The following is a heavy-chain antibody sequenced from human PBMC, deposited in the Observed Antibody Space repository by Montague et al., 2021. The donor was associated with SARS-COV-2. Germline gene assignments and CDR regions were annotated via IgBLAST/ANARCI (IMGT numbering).Heavy chain of an antibody. Sequence: SETLSLTCTVSGGSISSYYWSWIRQPPGKGLEWIGYIDYSGNTNYNPSLKSRVTLSVNTSKNQFSLKMSSVTAADTAVYYCARGASELPSWGQGALVTVSS. CDR2: IDYSGNT. V-gene: IGHV4-59*01. D-gene: IGHD3-10*01. CDR3: ARGASELPS. CDR1: GGSISSYY. J-gene: IGHJ5*02.